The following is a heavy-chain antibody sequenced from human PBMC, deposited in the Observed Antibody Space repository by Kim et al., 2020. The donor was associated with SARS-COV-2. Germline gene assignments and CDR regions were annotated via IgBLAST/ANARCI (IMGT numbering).Heavy chain of an antibody. D-gene: IGHD6-19*01. V-gene: IGHV1-69*13. J-gene: IGHJ4*02. CDR1: GGTFSSYA. Sequence: SVKVSCKASGGTFSSYAISWVRQAPGQGPEWMGGIIPIFGTANYAQKFQGRVTITADESTSTAYMELSSLRSEDTAVYYCAIYSSGGIFYFDYWGQGTLVTVSS. CDR2: IIPIFGTA. CDR3: AIYSSGGIFYFDY.